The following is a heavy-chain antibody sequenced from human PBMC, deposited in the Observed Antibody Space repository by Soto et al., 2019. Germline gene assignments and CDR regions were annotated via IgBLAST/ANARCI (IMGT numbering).Heavy chain of an antibody. J-gene: IGHJ4*02. D-gene: IGHD3-16*01. V-gene: IGHV1-24*01. Sequence: GASVKVSCKVPGYTLTELSMHWVRQAPGKGLEWMGGFDPEDGETIYAQKFQGRVTMTEDTSTDTAYMELSSLRSEDTAVYYCATKYGAPPYYFAYGGRGTWAPVSS. CDR3: ATKYGAPPYYFAY. CDR2: FDPEDGET. CDR1: GYTLTELS.